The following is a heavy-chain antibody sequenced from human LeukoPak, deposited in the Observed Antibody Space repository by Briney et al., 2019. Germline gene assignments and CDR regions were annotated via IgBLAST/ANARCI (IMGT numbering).Heavy chain of an antibody. V-gene: IGHV1-69*13. D-gene: IGHD2-2*02. CDR2: IIPIFGTA. J-gene: IGHJ4*02. CDR1: GGTFSSYA. CDR3: ASFSSTSCYTGFDY. Sequence: SVKVSCKASGGTFSSYAISWVRQAPGQGLEWMGGIIPIFGTANYAQKFQGRVTITADESTRTAYMELSSLRSEDTAVYYCASFSSTSCYTGFDYWGQGTLVTVSS.